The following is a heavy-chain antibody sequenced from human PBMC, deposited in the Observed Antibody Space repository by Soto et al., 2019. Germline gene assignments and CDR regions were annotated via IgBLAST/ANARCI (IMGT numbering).Heavy chain of an antibody. D-gene: IGHD6-19*01. Sequence: PSETLSLTCTVSGGSISSYYWSWIRQPPGKGLEWIGYIYYSGSTNYNPSLKSRVTISVDTSKNQFSLKLSSVTAADTAVYYCARTSVAGFLSDFDYWGQGTLVTVSS. J-gene: IGHJ4*02. CDR1: GGSISSYY. CDR2: IYYSGST. V-gene: IGHV4-59*01. CDR3: ARTSVAGFLSDFDY.